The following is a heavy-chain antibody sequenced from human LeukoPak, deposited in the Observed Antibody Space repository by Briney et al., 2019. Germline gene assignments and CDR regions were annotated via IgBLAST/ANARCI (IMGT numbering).Heavy chain of an antibody. CDR2: IYPGDSDT. J-gene: IGHJ3*02. D-gene: IGHD6-19*01. CDR1: GYSFTSYW. Sequence: PGESLQISCQGSGYSFTSYWIGWVRQMPGKGLEWMGIIYPGDSDTRYSPSFQGQVTISADKSISTAYLQWSSLKASDTAMYYCARRDSSGPDAFDIWGQGTMVTVSS. V-gene: IGHV5-51*01. CDR3: ARRDSSGPDAFDI.